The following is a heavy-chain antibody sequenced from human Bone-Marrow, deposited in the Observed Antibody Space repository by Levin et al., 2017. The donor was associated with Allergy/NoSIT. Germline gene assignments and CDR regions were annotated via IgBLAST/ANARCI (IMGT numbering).Heavy chain of an antibody. CDR3: ARFLGRASVVGDWFDP. V-gene: IGHV3-7*04. CDR2: IKEDGSQQ. CDR1: GFTFSNYS. J-gene: IGHJ5*02. Sequence: GGSLRLSCEASGFTFSNYSMSWVRQAPGRGLEWVANIKEDGSQQYYADSAKGRFTISRDNAKKSLHLQMNSLRVEDTAVYYCARFLGRASVVGDWFDPWGQGTLVTVSS. D-gene: IGHD7-27*01.